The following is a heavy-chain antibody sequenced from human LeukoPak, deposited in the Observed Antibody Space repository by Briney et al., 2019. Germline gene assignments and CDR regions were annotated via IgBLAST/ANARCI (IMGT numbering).Heavy chain of an antibody. CDR1: GGPISSAGYY. J-gene: IGHJ5*02. D-gene: IGHD3-10*01. CDR2: IYYSGST. V-gene: IGHV4-31*03. Sequence: SETLSLTCTVSGGPISSAGYYWTWLRQHPGKGLEWIGYIYYSGSTYYNPSLKSRVTISMDTSKNQFSLKLSSVTAADTAMYFCARDGEDYYGPGLNWLDPWGQGTQVIVSS. CDR3: ARDGEDYYGPGLNWLDP.